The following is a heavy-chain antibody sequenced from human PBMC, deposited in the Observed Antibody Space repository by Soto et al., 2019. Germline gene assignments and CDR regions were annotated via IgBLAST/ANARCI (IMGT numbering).Heavy chain of an antibody. J-gene: IGHJ4*02. CDR2: IIPVFGAT. V-gene: IGHV1-69*01. D-gene: IGHD3-16*01. Sequence: QVHLVQSGAEEKKPASSVKVSCQASGGTFSTYGLSWVRQAPGRSLEWVGAIIPVFGATYSAQRFRDRLYITADEASSTAYMDLSGLTSEDTAIYYCATAGCRGTSIQHVEHWGQGTHVTVSP. CDR3: ATAGCRGTSIQHVEH. CDR1: GGTFSTYG.